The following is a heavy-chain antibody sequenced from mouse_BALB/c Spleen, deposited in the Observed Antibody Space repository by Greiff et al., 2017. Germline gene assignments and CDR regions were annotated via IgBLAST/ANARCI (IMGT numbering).Heavy chain of an antibody. J-gene: IGHJ4*01. V-gene: IGHV3-2*02. CDR1: GYSITSDYA. Sequence: EVQLQESGPGLVKPSQSLSLTCTVTGYSITSDYAWNWIRQFPGNKLEWMGYISYSGSTSYNPSLKSRISITRDTSKNQFFLQLNSVTTEDTATYYCARYEYDEGACYAMDYWGQGTSVTVSS. CDR3: ARYEYDEGACYAMDY. CDR2: ISYSGST. D-gene: IGHD2-4*01.